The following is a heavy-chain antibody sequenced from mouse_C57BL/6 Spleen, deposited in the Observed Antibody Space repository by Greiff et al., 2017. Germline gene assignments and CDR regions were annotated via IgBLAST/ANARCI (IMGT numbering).Heavy chain of an antibody. CDR3: VRRGDYDLYAMDY. J-gene: IGHJ4*01. D-gene: IGHD2-4*01. Sequence: EVKLLESGGGLVQPKGSLKLSCAASGFSFNTYAMNWVRQAPGKGLEWVARIRSKSNNYATYYADSVKDRFTISRDDSESMLYLQMNNLKTEDTAMYYCVRRGDYDLYAMDYWGQGTSVTVSS. CDR2: IRSKSNNYAT. V-gene: IGHV10-1*01. CDR1: GFSFNTYA.